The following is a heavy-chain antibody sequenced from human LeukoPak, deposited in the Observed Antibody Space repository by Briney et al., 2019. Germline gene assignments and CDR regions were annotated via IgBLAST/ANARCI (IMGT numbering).Heavy chain of an antibody. J-gene: IGHJ4*02. CDR1: GYSISNGYY. CDR3: ARDQGNGGSYYSVRSDY. V-gene: IGHV4-38-2*02. D-gene: IGHD1-26*01. Sequence: SETLSLTCRVSGYSISNGYYWGWIRQAPGKGLEWIGSIYQSGSTYYNPSLKSRVTISVDTSKNQFSLELSSVTAADTAVYYCARDQGNGGSYYSVRSDYWGQGTLVTVSS. CDR2: IYQSGST.